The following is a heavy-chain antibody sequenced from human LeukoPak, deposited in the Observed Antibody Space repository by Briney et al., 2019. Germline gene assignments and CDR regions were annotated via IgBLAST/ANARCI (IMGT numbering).Heavy chain of an antibody. Sequence: PGRSLRLSCAASGFTFSSYGMHWVRRAPAKGRNGGAVISYDGSNKYYADSVKGRFTISRDNSKNTLYLQMNGLRAEDTAVYYCAKVDTAMVSHLDAFDIWGQGTMVTVSS. CDR2: ISYDGSNK. J-gene: IGHJ3*02. V-gene: IGHV3-30*18. CDR3: AKVDTAMVSHLDAFDI. CDR1: GFTFSSYG. D-gene: IGHD5-18*01.